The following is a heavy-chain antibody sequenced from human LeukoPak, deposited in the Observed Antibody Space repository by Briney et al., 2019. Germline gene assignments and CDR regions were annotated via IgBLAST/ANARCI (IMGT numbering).Heavy chain of an antibody. CDR2: ISGSGGST. Sequence: GGSLRLSCAASGFTFSSYAMSWVRQAPGKGLEWVSAISGSGGSTYYADSVKGRFTISRDNSKNTLYLQMNGLRAEDTAVYYCAKDRGLGYCSGGSCYSGYNFQHWGQGTLVTVSS. V-gene: IGHV3-23*01. D-gene: IGHD2-15*01. J-gene: IGHJ1*01. CDR3: AKDRGLGYCSGGSCYSGYNFQH. CDR1: GFTFSSYA.